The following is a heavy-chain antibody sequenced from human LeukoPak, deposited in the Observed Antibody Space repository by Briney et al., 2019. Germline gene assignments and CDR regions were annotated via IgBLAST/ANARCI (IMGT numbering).Heavy chain of an antibody. CDR3: ARDRIAIFGVVTHGYSDY. Sequence: SETLSLTCTVSGGSISSYYWSWIRQPAGKGLEWIGRIYTSGSTNYNPSLKSRVTMSVDTSKNQFSLKLSSVTAADTAVYYCARDRIAIFGVVTHGYSDYWGQGTLVTVSS. D-gene: IGHD3-3*01. J-gene: IGHJ4*02. CDR1: GGSISSYY. CDR2: IYTSGST. V-gene: IGHV4-4*07.